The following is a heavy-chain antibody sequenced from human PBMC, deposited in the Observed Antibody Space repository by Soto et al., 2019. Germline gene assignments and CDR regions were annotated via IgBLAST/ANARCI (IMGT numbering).Heavy chain of an antibody. CDR2: MNPNSGNT. D-gene: IGHD6-13*01. CDR1: GYTFTSYD. Sequence: QVQLVQSGAEVKKPGASVKVSCKASGYTFTSYDINWVRQATGQGLEWMGWMNPNSGNTGYAQKFQGRVTMTRNTSVSTAYMKLRSLRSEDTAVYYCARRGYSSSCYYYYYYGRDVWGQGTTVTVSS. CDR3: ARRGYSSSCYYYYYYGRDV. V-gene: IGHV1-8*01. J-gene: IGHJ6*02.